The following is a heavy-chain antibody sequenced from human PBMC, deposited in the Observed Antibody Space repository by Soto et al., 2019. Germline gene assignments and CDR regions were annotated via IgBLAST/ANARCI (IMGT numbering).Heavy chain of an antibody. D-gene: IGHD3-9*01. V-gene: IGHV4-59*08. CDR2: IYYSGST. J-gene: IGHJ4*02. CDR1: GGSISSYY. CDR3: ARGGEPYYDILTGYLGPPHYFDY. Sequence: SETLSLTCTVSGGSISSYYWSWIRQPPGKGLEWIGYIYYSGSTNYNPSLKSRVTISVDTSKNQFSLKLSSVTAADTAVYYCARGGEPYYDILTGYLGPPHYFDYWGQGTLVTVSS.